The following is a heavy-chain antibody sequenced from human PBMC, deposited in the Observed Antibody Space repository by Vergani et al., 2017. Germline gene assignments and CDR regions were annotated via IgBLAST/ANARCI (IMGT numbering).Heavy chain of an antibody. CDR1: GGSITYGAFY. CDR2: IYYSENK. Sequence: QVRLQESGPGLVKPSETLSLTCTVSGGSITYGAFYWGWIRQSPGKGLEWIGSIYYSENKFYNPSLESRVTLSIDTTKNQFSLKLKSVTAADTAVYYCANLGYCTGDSCHSVRWGPGTLVTVSS. D-gene: IGHD2-15*01. J-gene: IGHJ4*02. CDR3: ANLGYCTGDSCHSVR. V-gene: IGHV4-39*01.